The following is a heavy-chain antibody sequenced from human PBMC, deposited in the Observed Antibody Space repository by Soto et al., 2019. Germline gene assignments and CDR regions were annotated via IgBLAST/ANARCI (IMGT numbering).Heavy chain of an antibody. CDR1: GGSISSSSYY. CDR3: AGPSALYCSGGSCYPNWFDP. V-gene: IGHV4-39*01. J-gene: IGHJ5*02. Sequence: SETLSLTCTVSGGSISSSSYYWGWIRQPPGKGLEWIGSIYYSGSTYYNPSLKSRVTISVDTSKNQFSLKLSSVTAADTAVYYCAGPSALYCSGGSCYPNWFDPWGQGTLVTVSS. CDR2: IYYSGST. D-gene: IGHD2-15*01.